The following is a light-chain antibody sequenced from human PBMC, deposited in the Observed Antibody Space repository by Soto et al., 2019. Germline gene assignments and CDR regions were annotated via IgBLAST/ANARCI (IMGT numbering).Light chain of an antibody. V-gene: IGKV3-15*01. CDR1: QSVRSN. CDR3: LQYNNWVPT. Sequence: EIVMTQSPATLSVSPGERATLSCRASQSVRSNLAWYQQKPGQAPRLLIYGASTRATGIPARFSGSGSGTEFTFTISSLQSEDFAVYYCLQYNNWVPTFGRGTRVEI. CDR2: GAS. J-gene: IGKJ1*01.